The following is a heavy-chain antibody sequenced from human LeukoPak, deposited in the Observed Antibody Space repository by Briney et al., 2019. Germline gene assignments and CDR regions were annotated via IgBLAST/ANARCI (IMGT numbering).Heavy chain of an antibody. CDR1: GGTFSSYA. CDR2: IIPIFGTA. CDR3: ARIGGITGTGGFDY. Sequence: GASVKVSCKASGGTFSSYAISWVRQAPGQGLEWMGGIIPIFGTANYAQKFQGRVTITTDESTSTAYMELSSLRSEDTAVYYCARIGGITGTGGFDYWGQGTLVTVSS. D-gene: IGHD1-7*01. V-gene: IGHV1-69*05. J-gene: IGHJ4*02.